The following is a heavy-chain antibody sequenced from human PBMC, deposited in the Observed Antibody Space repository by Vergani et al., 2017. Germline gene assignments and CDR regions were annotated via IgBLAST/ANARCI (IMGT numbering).Heavy chain of an antibody. D-gene: IGHD6-13*01. V-gene: IGHV1-46*01. Sequence: QVQLVQSGAEVKKPGASVKVSCKASGYTFTSYYMHWVRQAPGQGLEWMGILNPSGGSTSYAQKFQGRVTMTRDTSTSTVYMELGSLRSEDTAVYYCALIAAAGIFDYWGQGTLVTVSS. J-gene: IGHJ4*02. CDR3: ALIAAAGIFDY. CDR2: LNPSGGST. CDR1: GYTFTSYY.